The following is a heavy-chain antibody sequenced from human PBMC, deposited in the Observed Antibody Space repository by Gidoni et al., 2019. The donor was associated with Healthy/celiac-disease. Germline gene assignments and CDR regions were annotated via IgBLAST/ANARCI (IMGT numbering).Heavy chain of an antibody. CDR3: DMVRGVIPETYYFDY. CDR1: GFPFSSYA. Sequence: EVQLLASGGGLVQPGGSLQLSCAASGFPFSSYAMSWVRQAPGKGLEWVSAISGSGGSTYYADSVKGRFTISRDNSKNTLYLQMNSLRAEDTAVYYCDMVRGVIPETYYFDYWGQGTLVTVSS. V-gene: IGHV3-23*01. CDR2: ISGSGGST. D-gene: IGHD3-10*01. J-gene: IGHJ4*02.